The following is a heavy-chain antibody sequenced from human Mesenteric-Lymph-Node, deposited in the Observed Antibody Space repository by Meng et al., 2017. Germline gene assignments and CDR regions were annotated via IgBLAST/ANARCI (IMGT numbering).Heavy chain of an antibody. Sequence: GESLKISCAASGFTFSSYEMNWVRLAPGKGLEWISYISKSDNTIYYTDSVRGRFTISRDNSKNSLYLQMNSLRGDDTAVYYCARGVALDYWGQGTLVTVSS. CDR3: ARGVALDY. CDR1: GFTFSSYE. D-gene: IGHD2-15*01. V-gene: IGHV3-48*03. CDR2: ISKSDNTI. J-gene: IGHJ4*02.